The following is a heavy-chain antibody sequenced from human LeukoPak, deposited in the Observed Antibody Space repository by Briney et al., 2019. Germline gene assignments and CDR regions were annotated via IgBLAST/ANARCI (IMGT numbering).Heavy chain of an antibody. CDR3: ARCTLGYYYDSSGYFDDY. CDR1: GGSISSSSYY. V-gene: IGHV4-39*01. Sequence: SETLSLTCTVSGGSISSSSYYWGWIRQPPGKGLEWIGSIYYSGSTYYNPSLKSRVTISVDTSKNQFSLKLSSVTAADTAVYYCARCTLGYYYDSSGYFDDYWGQGTLVTVSS. J-gene: IGHJ4*02. CDR2: IYYSGST. D-gene: IGHD3-22*01.